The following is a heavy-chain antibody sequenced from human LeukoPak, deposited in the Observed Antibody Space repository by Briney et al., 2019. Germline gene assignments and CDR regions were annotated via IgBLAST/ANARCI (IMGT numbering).Heavy chain of an antibody. CDR2: ISGSGGST. D-gene: IGHD3-3*01. Sequence: PGGSLRLSCAASGFTFSSYAMSWVRPAPGKGLEWVSAISGSGGSTYYADSVKGRFTISRDNSKNTLYLQMNSLRAEDTAVYYCAKETIFGVVMYYYYYYMDVWGKRTTVTVSS. V-gene: IGHV3-23*01. CDR1: GFTFSSYA. J-gene: IGHJ6*03. CDR3: AKETIFGVVMYYYYYYMDV.